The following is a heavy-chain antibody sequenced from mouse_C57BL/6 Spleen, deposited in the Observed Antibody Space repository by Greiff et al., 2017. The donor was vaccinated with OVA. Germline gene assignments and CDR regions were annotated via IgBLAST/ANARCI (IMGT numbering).Heavy chain of an antibody. CDR2: ISSGSSTI. V-gene: IGHV5-17*01. D-gene: IGHD2-5*01. CDR1: GFTFSDYG. CDR3: ARGRSNPYYAMDY. J-gene: IGHJ4*01. Sequence: EVMLVESGGGLVKPGGSLKLSCAASGFTFSDYGMHWVRQAPEKGLEWVAYISSGSSTIYYADTVKGRFTISRDNAKNTLFLQMTSLRSEDTAMYYCARGRSNPYYAMDYWGQGTSVTVSS.